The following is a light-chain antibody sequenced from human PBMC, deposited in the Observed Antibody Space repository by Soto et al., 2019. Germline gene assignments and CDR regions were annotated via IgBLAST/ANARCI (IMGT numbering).Light chain of an antibody. CDR2: DNS. Sequence: QSVLTQPPSVSAAPGQKVTISCSGSSSNIGNNYVSWYQQLPGTAPKLLIYDNSKRPSGIPDRFSGSKSGTSATLGITGLQTGDEADYYCGTWDSSLSAGVFCGGTKVTVL. CDR1: SSNIGNNY. V-gene: IGLV1-51*01. CDR3: GTWDSSLSAGV. J-gene: IGLJ2*01.